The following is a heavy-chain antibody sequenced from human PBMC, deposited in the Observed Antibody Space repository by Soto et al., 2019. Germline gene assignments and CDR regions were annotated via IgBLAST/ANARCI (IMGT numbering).Heavy chain of an antibody. D-gene: IGHD4-4*01. J-gene: IGHJ6*02. Sequence: GASVAASWTASDDLIATGAVRWVRQETGQGFEWLGVISPFGGATAYAQRFKGRVTVTMDKSSTTFYLELSSLRSDDTAVYYCAKGRGGNTVANLGIDVPGQG. CDR1: DDLIATGA. CDR3: AKGRGGNTVANLGIDV. V-gene: IGHV1-46*01. CDR2: ISPFGGAT.